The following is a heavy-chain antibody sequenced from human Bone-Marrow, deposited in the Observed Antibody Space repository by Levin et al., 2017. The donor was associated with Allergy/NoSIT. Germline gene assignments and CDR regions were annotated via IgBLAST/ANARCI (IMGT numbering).Heavy chain of an antibody. J-gene: IGHJ4*02. V-gene: IGHV3-48*04. CDR3: ARDMYSAWTMISFDY. CDR1: GFTFSSYS. Sequence: PQASVKISCAASGFTFSSYSMNWVRQAPGKGLEWVSYISSTSSTIYYADSVKGRFAISRDNAKSSLYLQMNSLRAEDTAVYYCARDMYSAWTMISFDYWGQGTLVTVSS. D-gene: IGHD1-26*01. CDR2: ISSTSSTI.